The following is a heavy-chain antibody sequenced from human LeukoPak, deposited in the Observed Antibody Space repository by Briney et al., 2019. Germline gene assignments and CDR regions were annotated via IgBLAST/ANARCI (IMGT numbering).Heavy chain of an antibody. Sequence: SETLSLTCAVYGGSFSGYYWGWIRQPPGKGLEWIGSIYHSGSTYYNPSLKSRVTISVDTSKNQFSLKLSSVTAADTAVYYCARDLFALGYCSGGSCYNGPGWFDPWGQGTLVTVSS. CDR1: GGSFSGYY. V-gene: IGHV4-38-2*02. CDR2: IYHSGST. CDR3: ARDLFALGYCSGGSCYNGPGWFDP. J-gene: IGHJ5*02. D-gene: IGHD2-15*01.